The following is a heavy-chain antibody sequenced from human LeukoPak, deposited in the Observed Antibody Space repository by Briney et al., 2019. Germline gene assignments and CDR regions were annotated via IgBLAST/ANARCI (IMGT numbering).Heavy chain of an antibody. V-gene: IGHV5-51*01. CDR1: GYSFTSYW. D-gene: IGHD3-22*01. Sequence: TRGESLKISCKGSGYSFTSYWVGWERQMPGKGLECMGIIYPGDSDTRYSPSFQGQVTISADKSIITAYLQWSSLKASDTAMYYCARYYYDSSGYPDFDYWGQGTLVTVSS. CDR2: IYPGDSDT. CDR3: ARYYYDSSGYPDFDY. J-gene: IGHJ4*02.